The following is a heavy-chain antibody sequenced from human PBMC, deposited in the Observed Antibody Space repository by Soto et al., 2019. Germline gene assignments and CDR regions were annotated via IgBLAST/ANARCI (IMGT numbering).Heavy chain of an antibody. Sequence: PGGSLRLSCTASGFTFGDYAMSWFRQAPGKGLEWVGFIRSKAYGGTTEYAASVKGRFTISRDDSKSIAYLQMNSLKTEDTAVYYCTRDFIGTINPDYGEPEHFDYWGQGTLVTVSS. CDR2: IRSKAYGGTT. CDR1: GFTFGDYA. J-gene: IGHJ4*02. CDR3: TRDFIGTINPDYGEPEHFDY. D-gene: IGHD4-17*01. V-gene: IGHV3-49*03.